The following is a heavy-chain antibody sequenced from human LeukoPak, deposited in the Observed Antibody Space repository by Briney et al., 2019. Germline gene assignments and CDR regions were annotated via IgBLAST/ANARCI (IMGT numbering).Heavy chain of an antibody. V-gene: IGHV4-59*12. D-gene: IGHD6-13*01. CDR3: ARDRGVAAARLSNWFDP. CDR2: IYYSGTT. CDR1: GGSISRYY. Sequence: SETLSLTCTVSGGSISRYYWSWIRQTPGRGLEWIGYIYYSGTTNYNPSLQSRVTMSVDTSKNQFSLKLSSVTAADTAVYYCARDRGVAAARLSNWFDPWGQGTLVTVSS. J-gene: IGHJ5*02.